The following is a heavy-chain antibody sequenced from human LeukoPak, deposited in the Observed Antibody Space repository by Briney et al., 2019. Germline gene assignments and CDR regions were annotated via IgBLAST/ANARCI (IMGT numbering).Heavy chain of an antibody. D-gene: IGHD3-10*01. CDR1: GYSISSGYY. V-gene: IGHV4-38-2*02. CDR2: IYHSGST. CDR3: AREPRITMARGGWAFDI. J-gene: IGHJ3*02. Sequence: PSETLSLTCAVSGYSISSGYYWGWIRQPPGKGLEWIGSIYHSGSTYYNPSLKSRVTISVDTSKNQFSLKLSSVTAADTAVYYCAREPRITMARGGWAFDIWGQGTMVTVSS.